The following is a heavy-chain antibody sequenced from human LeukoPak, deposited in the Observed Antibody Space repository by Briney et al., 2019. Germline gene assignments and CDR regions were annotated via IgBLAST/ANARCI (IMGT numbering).Heavy chain of an antibody. CDR2: IYYSGST. CDR3: ARRGYCSGGSCYPSDYFDY. CDR1: GGSISSYY. V-gene: IGHV4-59*01. D-gene: IGHD2-15*01. J-gene: IGHJ4*02. Sequence: PSETLSLTCTVSGGSISSYYWSWIRQPPGKGLEWIGYIYYSGSTNYNPSLKSRVTISVDTSKNQFSLKLSSVTAADTAVYYCARRGYCSGGSCYPSDYFDYWGQGTLVTVSS.